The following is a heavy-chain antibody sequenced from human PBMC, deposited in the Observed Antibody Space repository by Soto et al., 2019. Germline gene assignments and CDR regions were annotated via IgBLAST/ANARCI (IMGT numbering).Heavy chain of an antibody. J-gene: IGHJ6*03. CDR3: ARELTSSSEPYYYYYMDV. CDR1: GGSFSGYY. CDR2: INHSGST. D-gene: IGHD6-6*01. V-gene: IGHV4-34*01. Sequence: SETLSLTCAVYGGSFSGYYWSWIRQPPGKGLEWIGEINHSGSTNYNPSLKSRVTISVDTSKNQFSLKLSSVTAADTAVYYCARELTSSSEPYYYYYMDVWGKGTTVTVSS.